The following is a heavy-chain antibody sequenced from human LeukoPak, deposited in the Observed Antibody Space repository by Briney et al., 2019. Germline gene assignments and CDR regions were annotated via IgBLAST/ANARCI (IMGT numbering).Heavy chain of an antibody. D-gene: IGHD4-17*01. Sequence: SETLSLTCTVSGGSISSYYWSWIRQPPGKGLEWIGYIYYSGSTNYNPSLKSRVTISVDTSKNQFSLKLSSVTAADTAVYYCARAPLRLYGMDVWGQGTTVTVSS. J-gene: IGHJ6*02. CDR3: ARAPLRLYGMDV. CDR2: IYYSGST. V-gene: IGHV4-59*01. CDR1: GGSISSYY.